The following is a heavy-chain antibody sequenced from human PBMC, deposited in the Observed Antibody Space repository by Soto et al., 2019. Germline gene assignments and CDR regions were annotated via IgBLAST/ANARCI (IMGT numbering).Heavy chain of an antibody. CDR2: IHYTGST. Sequence: QVQLQESGPGLVKPSETLSLTCTVFGDSISSYYWSWIRQPPGNGLEWIGHIHYTGSTNYPPSLKDRVTISVDSSEQPFALKLSTVSAAGTAVYYCGRGPSCDEPNWFATRGQGTLVTVS. CDR3: GRGPSCDEPNWFAT. CDR1: GDSISSYY. V-gene: IGHV4-59*01. J-gene: IGHJ5*02.